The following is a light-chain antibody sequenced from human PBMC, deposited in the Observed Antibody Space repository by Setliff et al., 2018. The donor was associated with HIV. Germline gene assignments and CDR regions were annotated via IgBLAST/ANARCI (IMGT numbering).Light chain of an antibody. CDR3: SSYTSSSTYV. Sequence: QSVLAQPRSVSGSPGQSVTISCTGTSSDVGGYNYVSWYQQQPGKAPKFMIYDVSKRPSGVSNRFSGYKSGKTASLTISGLQAEDEADYYCSSYTSSSTYVFGTGTKVTVL. V-gene: IGLV2-11*01. CDR2: DVS. J-gene: IGLJ1*01. CDR1: SSDVGGYNY.